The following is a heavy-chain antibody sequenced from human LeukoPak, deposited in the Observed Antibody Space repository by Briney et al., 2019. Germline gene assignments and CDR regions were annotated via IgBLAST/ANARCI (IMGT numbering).Heavy chain of an antibody. CDR1: GGSISSSSYY. J-gene: IGHJ4*02. V-gene: IGHV4-39*01. CDR2: IYYSGST. D-gene: IGHD3-9*01. CDR3: ARHGIPVRYFWPFDY. Sequence: SETLSLTCTVSGGSISSSSYYWGWIRQPPGKGLEWIGSIYYSGSTYYNPSLKSRVTISVDTSKNQFSLKLSSVTAADTAVYYCARHGIPVRYFWPFDYWGQGTLVTVSS.